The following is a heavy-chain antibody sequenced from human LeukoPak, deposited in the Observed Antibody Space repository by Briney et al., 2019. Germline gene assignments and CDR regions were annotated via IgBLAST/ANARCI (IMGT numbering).Heavy chain of an antibody. CDR1: GFTFSSYA. V-gene: IGHV3-64*01. Sequence: GGSLRLSCAASGFTFSSYAMHWVRQAPGKGLEYVSGISTNGGSTYYANSVKGRFTISRDNSKNTLYLQMGTLRAEDMAVYYCARGKGYCSGGRCYYYFDYWGRGTLVTVSS. J-gene: IGHJ4*02. D-gene: IGHD2-15*01. CDR2: ISTNGGST. CDR3: ARGKGYCSGGRCYYYFDY.